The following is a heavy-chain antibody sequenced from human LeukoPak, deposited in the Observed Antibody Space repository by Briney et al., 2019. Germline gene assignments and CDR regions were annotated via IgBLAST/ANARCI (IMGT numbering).Heavy chain of an antibody. J-gene: IGHJ4*02. V-gene: IGHV4-59*08. Sequence: SETLSLTCTVSGGSISSYYWSWIRQPPGKGLVWIGYIYYTGSTKYNASLKSRVTISVDTSKNQFSLKVSSVTAADTAVYYCARLRPSIGAAGTFDYWGQGTLVTVSS. CDR1: GGSISSYY. D-gene: IGHD6-13*01. CDR3: ARLRPSIGAAGTFDY. CDR2: IYYTGST.